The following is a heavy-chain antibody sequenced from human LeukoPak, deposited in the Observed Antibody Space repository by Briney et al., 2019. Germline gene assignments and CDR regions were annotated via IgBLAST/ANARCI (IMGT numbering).Heavy chain of an antibody. D-gene: IGHD3-3*01. CDR1: GFTFSSYA. Sequence: GGSLRLSCAASGFTFSSYAMSWVRQAPGKGLEWVSAISGSGGSTYYADSVKGRFTISRDNAKNSLYLQMNSLRAEDTAVYYCARGNDFWSGPGYYYYGMDVWGQGTTVTVSS. V-gene: IGHV3-23*01. J-gene: IGHJ6*02. CDR2: ISGSGGST. CDR3: ARGNDFWSGPGYYYYGMDV.